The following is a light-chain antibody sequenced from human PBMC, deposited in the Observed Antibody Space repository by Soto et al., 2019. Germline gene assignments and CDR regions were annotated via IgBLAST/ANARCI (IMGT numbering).Light chain of an antibody. CDR2: GAS. J-gene: IGKJ1*01. V-gene: IGKV3-20*01. Sequence: EIVLTQSPGTLSLSPGERATLSCRASQSVSRYLAWYQQKPGQAPRLLIYGASSRATGIPDRFSGSGSGTDFTLTISRLEPEDFAVYYCQQHGSSPWTFGQGTKVEIK. CDR1: QSVSRY. CDR3: QQHGSSPWT.